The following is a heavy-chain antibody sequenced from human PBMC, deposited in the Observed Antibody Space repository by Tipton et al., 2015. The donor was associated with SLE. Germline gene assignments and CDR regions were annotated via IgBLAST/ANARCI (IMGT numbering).Heavy chain of an antibody. Sequence: TLSLTCFVSGDSITSDIYYWGWIRQPPGKGLEWIGYIYNSGSAHYNASLKSRLTISVDTSKNQFSLTLSSVTAADTAVYYCASLGDRGGVVTWGQGTLVTVSS. CDR2: IYNSGSA. J-gene: IGHJ4*02. D-gene: IGHD3-3*01. V-gene: IGHV4-31*03. CDR1: GDSITSDIYY. CDR3: ASLGDRGGVVT.